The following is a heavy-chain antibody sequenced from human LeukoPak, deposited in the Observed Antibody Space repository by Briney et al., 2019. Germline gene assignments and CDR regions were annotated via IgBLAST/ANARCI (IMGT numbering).Heavy chain of an antibody. CDR1: GFTFSSYS. V-gene: IGHV3-33*06. D-gene: IGHD5-24*01. CDR2: IWCDGTNK. Sequence: GGSLRLSCAASGFTFSSYSMNWVRQAPGKGLEWVAVIWCDGTNKYYADSVKGRFTISRDNSKNTVYLQMNSLRAEDTAVYYCAKDRGDGYKGFDYWGQGTLVTVSS. J-gene: IGHJ4*02. CDR3: AKDRGDGYKGFDY.